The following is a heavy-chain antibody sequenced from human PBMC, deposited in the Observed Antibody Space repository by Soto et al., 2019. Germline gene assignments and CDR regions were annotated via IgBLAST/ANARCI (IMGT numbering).Heavy chain of an antibody. CDR2: INTSGGST. V-gene: IGHV1-46*01. J-gene: IGHJ6*02. CDR1: GYTFTSYY. CDR3: ARGGPKAAAIISTFDYYYYGMDV. Sequence: ASAMVSCTASGYTFTSYYMHWVRQAPGQGLEWMGIINTSGGSTSYAQKFQGRVTMTRDTSTRTVYMELSSLRSEDTAVYYCARGGPKAAAIISTFDYYYYGMDVWGQGTTVTVSS. D-gene: IGHD2-2*01.